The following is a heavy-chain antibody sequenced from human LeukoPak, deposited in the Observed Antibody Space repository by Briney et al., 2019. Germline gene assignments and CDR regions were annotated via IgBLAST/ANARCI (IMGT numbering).Heavy chain of an antibody. Sequence: PSQTLSLTCTVSGGSISSGGYFWTWIRQHPGKGLEWIGHIYYTGSTYYNPSLKSRVTISVDTSKNQFSLKLSSVTAADTAVYYCARDFRGGFDYWGQGTLVTVSS. CDR3: ARDFRGGFDY. CDR1: GGSISSGGYF. V-gene: IGHV4-31*03. D-gene: IGHD3-16*01. CDR2: IYYTGST. J-gene: IGHJ4*02.